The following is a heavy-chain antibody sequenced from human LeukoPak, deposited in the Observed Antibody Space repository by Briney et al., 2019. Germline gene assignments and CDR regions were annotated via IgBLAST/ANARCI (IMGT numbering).Heavy chain of an antibody. Sequence: PGGSLRLSCAASGFTFSSYAMHWVRQAPGKGLEWVAVISYDGSNKYYADSVKGRFTISRDNSKNTLYLQMNSLRAEGTAVYYCARATSGYYSYWGQGTLVTVSS. V-gene: IGHV3-30*01. J-gene: IGHJ4*02. CDR2: ISYDGSNK. CDR1: GFTFSSYA. D-gene: IGHD3-22*01. CDR3: ARATSGYYSY.